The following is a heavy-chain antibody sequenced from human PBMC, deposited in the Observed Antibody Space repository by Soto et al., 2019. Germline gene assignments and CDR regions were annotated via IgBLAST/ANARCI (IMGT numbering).Heavy chain of an antibody. D-gene: IGHD2-8*01. Sequence: ASVKVSCKASGYSFTDYHIHWVRQAPGQGLEWLGRINPKSGGTSTAQKFQGWVTMTTDTSISTASMELTRLTSDDTAIYYCARGDSTDCSNGVCSFFYNRDMDVWGQGTTGTVSS. CDR1: GYSFTDYH. V-gene: IGHV1-2*04. J-gene: IGHJ6*02. CDR2: INPKSGGT. CDR3: ARGDSTDCSNGVCSFFYNRDMDV.